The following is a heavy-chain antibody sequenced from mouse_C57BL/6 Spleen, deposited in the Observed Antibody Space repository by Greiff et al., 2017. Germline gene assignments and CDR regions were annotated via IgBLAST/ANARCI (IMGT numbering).Heavy chain of an antibody. CDR2: IDPETGGT. V-gene: IGHV1-15*01. D-gene: IGHD2-2*01. Sequence: QVQLQQSGAELVRPGASVTLSCKASGYTFTDYEMHWVKQTPVHGLEWIGAIDPETGGTAYNQKFKGKAILTADKASSTAYMELRSLTSEDSAVYYCTRGLGYWGQGTTLTVSS. CDR1: GYTFTDYE. J-gene: IGHJ2*01. CDR3: TRGLGY.